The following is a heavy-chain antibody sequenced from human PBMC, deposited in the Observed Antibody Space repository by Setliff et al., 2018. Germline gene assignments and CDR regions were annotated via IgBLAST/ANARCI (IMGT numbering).Heavy chain of an antibody. Sequence: ASVKVSCKASGYTFTGYYMHWVRQAPGQELEWMGWINPNSGGTNYAQKFQGWVTMTRDTSISTAYMELSRLRSDDTAVYYCARSRDGGNSSGYSGAFDIWGQGTMVTVSS. J-gene: IGHJ3*02. D-gene: IGHD3-22*01. CDR1: GYTFTGYY. CDR2: INPNSGGT. CDR3: ARSRDGGNSSGYSGAFDI. V-gene: IGHV1-2*04.